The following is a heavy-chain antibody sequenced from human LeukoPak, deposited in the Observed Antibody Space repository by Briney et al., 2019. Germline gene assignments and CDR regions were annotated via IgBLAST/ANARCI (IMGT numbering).Heavy chain of an antibody. Sequence: KPSETLPLTCTVSGGSISSYYWSWIRQPPGKGLEWIGYIYYSGSTNYNPSLKSRVTISVDTSKNQFSLKLSSVTAADTAVYYCARAGYSYGYVNYYYYYMDVWGKGTTVTVSS. V-gene: IGHV4-59*01. CDR3: ARAGYSYGYVNYYYYYMDV. D-gene: IGHD5-18*01. J-gene: IGHJ6*03. CDR1: GGSISSYY. CDR2: IYYSGST.